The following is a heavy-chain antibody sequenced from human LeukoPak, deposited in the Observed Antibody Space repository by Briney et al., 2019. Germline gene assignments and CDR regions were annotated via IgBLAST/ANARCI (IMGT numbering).Heavy chain of an antibody. CDR1: GLTFSSYS. Sequence: GGSLRLSCAASGLTFSSYSMNWVRQAPGKGLEWVSSISSSSSYIYYADSVKGRFTISRDNAKNSLYLQMNSLRAEDTAVYYCARGVRYCSSTSCYRFDWFDPWGQGTLVTVSS. CDR3: ARGVRYCSSTSCYRFDWFDP. D-gene: IGHD2-2*02. J-gene: IGHJ5*02. V-gene: IGHV3-21*01. CDR2: ISSSSSYI.